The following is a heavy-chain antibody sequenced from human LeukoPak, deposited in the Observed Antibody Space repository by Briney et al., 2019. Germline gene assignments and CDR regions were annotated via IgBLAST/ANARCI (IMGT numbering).Heavy chain of an antibody. V-gene: IGHV4-59*11. J-gene: IGHJ5*02. CDR3: ARLLTYYYDSSVALFDP. CDR2: IYYSGST. Sequence: SETLSLTCTVSGGSISSHYWSWIRQPPGKGLEWIGYIYYSGSTNYNPSLESRVTISVDTSKNQFSLKLSSVTAADTAVYYCARLLTYYYDSSVALFDPWGQGTLVTVSS. CDR1: GGSISSHY. D-gene: IGHD3-22*01.